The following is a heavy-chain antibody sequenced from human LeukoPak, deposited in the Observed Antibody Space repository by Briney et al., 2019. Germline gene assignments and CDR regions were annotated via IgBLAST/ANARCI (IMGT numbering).Heavy chain of an antibody. CDR2: IYSSGST. CDR1: GGSISSSSYY. Sequence: SETLSLTCTVSGGSISSSSYYWGWIRQPPGKGLEWIGTIYSSGSTYYNPSFKSRVTISVDTSKNQFSLKLSSVTAADTAVYYCASPGIATAGVHFDYWGQGTLVTVSS. V-gene: IGHV4-39*01. CDR3: ASPGIATAGVHFDY. D-gene: IGHD6-13*01. J-gene: IGHJ4*02.